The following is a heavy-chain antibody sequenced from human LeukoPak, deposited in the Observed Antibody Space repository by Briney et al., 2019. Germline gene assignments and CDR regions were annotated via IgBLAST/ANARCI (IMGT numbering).Heavy chain of an antibody. D-gene: IGHD3-22*01. CDR1: GFTFDDYA. CDR3: AKDISYYYDSSACDY. CDR2: ISWNSGSI. V-gene: IGHV3-9*01. J-gene: IGHJ4*02. Sequence: GGSLRLSCAASGFTFDDYAMHWVRHAPGKGLEWVSGISWNSGSIGYADSVKGRFTISRDNAKNSLYLQMNSLRAEDTALYYCAKDISYYYDSSACDYWGQGTLVTVSS.